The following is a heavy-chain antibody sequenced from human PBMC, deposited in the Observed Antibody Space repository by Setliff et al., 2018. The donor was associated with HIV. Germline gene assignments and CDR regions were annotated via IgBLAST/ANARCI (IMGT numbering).Heavy chain of an antibody. J-gene: IGHJ4*02. CDR3: ARGFRDSEY. CDR2: ISSSSSYI. Sequence: LRLSCAASGFTVNYHAMTWVRQAPGKGLEWVSGISSSSSYIYYADTVKGRFTISRDNSKSTLYLQMNGLRVEDMAAYYCARGFRDSEYWGQGTRVTVS. CDR1: GFTVNYHA. V-gene: IGHV3-21*01.